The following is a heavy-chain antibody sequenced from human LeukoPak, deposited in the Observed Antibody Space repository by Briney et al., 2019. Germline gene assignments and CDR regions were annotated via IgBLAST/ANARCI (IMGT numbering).Heavy chain of an antibody. J-gene: IGHJ2*01. Sequence: SETLSLTCAVYGGSFSGYYWSWIRQPPGKGLEWIGEINHSGSTNYNPSLKSRVTISVDTSKNQFSLKLSSVTAADTAVYYCAKAIGGDYGYFDLWGRGTLVTVSS. V-gene: IGHV4-34*01. D-gene: IGHD4-17*01. CDR3: AKAIGGDYGYFDL. CDR2: INHSGST. CDR1: GGSFSGYY.